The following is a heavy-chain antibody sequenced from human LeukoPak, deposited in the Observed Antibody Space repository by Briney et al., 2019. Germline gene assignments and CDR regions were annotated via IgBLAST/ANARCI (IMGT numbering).Heavy chain of an antibody. D-gene: IGHD3-10*01. CDR2: ISAYNGNT. V-gene: IGHV1-18*04. CDR3: ARELTMVRGVTLLGDAFDI. CDR1: GYTFTSYG. Sequence: ASVKVSCKASGYTFTSYGICWVRQAPGQGLEWMGWISAYNGNTNYAQKLQGRVTMTTDTSTSTAYMELRSLRSDDTAVYYCARELTMVRGVTLLGDAFDIWGQGTMVTVSS. J-gene: IGHJ3*02.